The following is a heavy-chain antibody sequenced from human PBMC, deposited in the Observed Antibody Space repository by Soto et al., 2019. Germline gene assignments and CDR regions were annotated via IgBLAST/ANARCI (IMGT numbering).Heavy chain of an antibody. J-gene: IGHJ6*02. V-gene: IGHV4-30-4*01. CDR2: IHYSGSV. CDR3: VREDDGGDRDYYGLDV. Sequence: QVQLQESGPGLVRPSQTLSLTCTVSGGSISFDHYHWTWIRQPAGKGLEWIGYIHYSGSVYYNPSQQSRVSMSVDTSKNLFSLKLSSVTAADTAVYFCVREDDGGDRDYYGLDVWGQGTTVTVSS. CDR1: GGSISFDHYH. D-gene: IGHD2-21*02.